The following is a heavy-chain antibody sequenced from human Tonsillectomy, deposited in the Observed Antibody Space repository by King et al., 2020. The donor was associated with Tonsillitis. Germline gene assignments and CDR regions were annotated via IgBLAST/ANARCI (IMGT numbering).Heavy chain of an antibody. Sequence: VQLVESGGGVVQPGRSLRLSCAASGFTFSSYDMYWVRQAPGKGLEWVAGISFDGSYKYYADSVTGRFTISRDNSKNTLYLQMNSLRAEDSAVYFCARDSYGYIFDYWGQGTLVTVSS. CDR1: GFTFSSYD. J-gene: IGHJ4*02. CDR3: ARDSYGYIFDY. D-gene: IGHD5-18*01. V-gene: IGHV3-33*05. CDR2: ISFDGSYK.